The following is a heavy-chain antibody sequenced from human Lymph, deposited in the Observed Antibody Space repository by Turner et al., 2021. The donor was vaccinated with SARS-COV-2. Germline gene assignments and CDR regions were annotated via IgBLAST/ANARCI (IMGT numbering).Heavy chain of an antibody. Sequence: VQLPESGPGLVKPSANLSLTCAVAGGSISSSNWWSWVRPPPGKGLEWIGEIYHRGSTNYNPSRKSRVTISVDKSKNQFSLKLSSVTAADTAVYYCATKYCSGGRCSYFDYWGQGTLVTVSS. V-gene: IGHV4-4*02. D-gene: IGHD2-15*01. CDR2: IYHRGST. CDR1: GGSISSSNW. J-gene: IGHJ4*02. CDR3: ATKYCSGGRCSYFDY.